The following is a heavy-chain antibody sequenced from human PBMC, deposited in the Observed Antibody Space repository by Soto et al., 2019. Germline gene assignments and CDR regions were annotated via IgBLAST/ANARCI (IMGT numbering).Heavy chain of an antibody. CDR2: IYYNGGT. Sequence: PSETLSLTCTVSGASIRSSNYYWGWIRQPPGKGLEWIGSIYYNGGTYYNSSLRSRVTISVDTSKNQFSLKLSSVTAADTAVYYCARGSNIVVVVAHGHPNAFDIWGQGTMVTVSS. CDR3: ARGSNIVVVVAHGHPNAFDI. CDR1: GASIRSSNYY. V-gene: IGHV4-39*01. D-gene: IGHD2-15*01. J-gene: IGHJ3*02.